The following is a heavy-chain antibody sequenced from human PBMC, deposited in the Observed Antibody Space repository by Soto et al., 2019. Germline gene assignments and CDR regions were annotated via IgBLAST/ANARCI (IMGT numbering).Heavy chain of an antibody. Sequence: EVQLVESGGGLVQPGRSLRLSCAASGFTFDDYAMHWVRQAQGKGLEWVSGVSWNSGSIGYADSVKGRFTISRDNAKNSLYLQMNSLRAEDPALYYCAKDSSSWYGYFPHWGHGTLVTVSS. CDR2: VSWNSGSI. V-gene: IGHV3-9*01. J-gene: IGHJ1*01. D-gene: IGHD6-13*01. CDR1: GFTFDDYA. CDR3: AKDSSSWYGYFPH.